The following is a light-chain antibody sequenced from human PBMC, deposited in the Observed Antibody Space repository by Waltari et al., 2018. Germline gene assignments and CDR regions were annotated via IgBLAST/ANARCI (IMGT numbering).Light chain of an antibody. V-gene: IGLV3-21*04. CDR1: NIGSYR. Sequence: SYALTQPPSVSVAPGTTARITRGGDNIGSYRVHWYQQKPGQAPVLVIFYDSDRPSGIPERFSGSNSGNTATLTISSVEAGDEAKYYCHVWHPDMDPGVFGPGTEVSV. CDR2: YDS. J-gene: IGLJ1*01. CDR3: HVWHPDMDPGV.